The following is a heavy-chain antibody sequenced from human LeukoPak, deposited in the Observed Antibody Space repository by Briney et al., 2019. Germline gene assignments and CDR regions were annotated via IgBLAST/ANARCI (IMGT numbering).Heavy chain of an antibody. V-gene: IGHV4-38-2*01. CDR2: IYGTGST. D-gene: IGHD3-16*01. CDR1: GYPLGKNYY. J-gene: IGHJ4*02. Sequence: PSETLSLTCAVSGYPLGKNYYWGWIRQPPGKGLEWIGRIYGTGSTSYNPSLMNRVTMSVDTSKNHFSLKLTSVTAADTAVYYCARYDSRGSASTRFDYWGQGTLVTISS. CDR3: ARYDSRGSASTRFDY.